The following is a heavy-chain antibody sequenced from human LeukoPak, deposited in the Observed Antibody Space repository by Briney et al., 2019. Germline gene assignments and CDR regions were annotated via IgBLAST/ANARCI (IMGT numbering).Heavy chain of an antibody. CDR2: INHSGGT. V-gene: IGHV4-34*01. CDR3: ARLPYWRKLRYFDWLVPRVMDY. Sequence: SGTLSLTCAVYGGSFSGYYWSWIRQPPGKGLEWIGEINHSGGTNYNPSLKSRVTISVDTSKNQFSLKLSSVTAADTAVYYCARLPYWRKLRYFDWLVPRVMDYWGQGTLVTVSS. CDR1: GGSFSGYY. D-gene: IGHD3-9*01. J-gene: IGHJ4*02.